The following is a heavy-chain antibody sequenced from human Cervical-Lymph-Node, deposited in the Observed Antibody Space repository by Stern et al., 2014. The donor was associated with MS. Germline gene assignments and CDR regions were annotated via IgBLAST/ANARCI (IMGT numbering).Heavy chain of an antibody. Sequence: VQLVESGPEVKRPGESLKISCQASGYTFTSYWIGGVRQMPGQGLEWIAILFPGGSDIKYSPSFQGQVTISADKSSSTAYLQWNNLKASDTAIYYCARQRYFDYWGQGTLVTVSS. CDR2: LFPGGSDI. V-gene: IGHV5-51*01. CDR3: ARQRYFDY. J-gene: IGHJ4*02. CDR1: GYTFTSYW.